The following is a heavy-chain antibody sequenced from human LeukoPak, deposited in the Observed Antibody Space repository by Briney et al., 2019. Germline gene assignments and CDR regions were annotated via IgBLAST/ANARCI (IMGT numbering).Heavy chain of an antibody. D-gene: IGHD2-15*01. V-gene: IGHV3-30-3*02. CDR2: ISYDGSNK. Sequence: GKSLRLSCAASGFTFSGYPIHWVRKAPGKGLEWVAVISYDGSNKYYADSVQGRFTISRDNSKSTLCLQMNSLRAEDTAVYYCAKQLGYCSDGSCYFPYWGQGTLVTVSS. CDR3: AKQLGYCSDGSCYFPY. CDR1: GFTFSGYP. J-gene: IGHJ4*02.